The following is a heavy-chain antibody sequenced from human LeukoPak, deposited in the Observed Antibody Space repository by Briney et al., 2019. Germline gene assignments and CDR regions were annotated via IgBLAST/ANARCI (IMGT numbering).Heavy chain of an antibody. D-gene: IGHD3-10*01. J-gene: IGHJ4*02. V-gene: IGHV4-34*01. CDR3: ARDGRFGEFDY. CDR2: IYHSGST. Sequence: PSETLSLTCAVYGGSFSDYYWSWIRQPPGKGLEWIGEIYHSGSTNYNPSLKSRVTISLDTSKNQFSLRLSSVTAADTAVYYCARDGRFGEFDYWGQGTLVTVSS. CDR1: GGSFSDYY.